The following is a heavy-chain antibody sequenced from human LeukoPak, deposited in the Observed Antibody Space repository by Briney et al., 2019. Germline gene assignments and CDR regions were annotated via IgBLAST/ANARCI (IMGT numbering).Heavy chain of an antibody. J-gene: IGHJ4*02. CDR3: ARSGAVAATDY. D-gene: IGHD6-19*01. CDR1: GGSISSSNYY. V-gene: IGHV4-39*01. CDR2: IYYSGST. Sequence: PSETLSLTRTVSGGSISSSNYYWGWIRQPPGKGLEWIGSIYYSGSTYYNPSLKSRVTISVDTSKNQFSLKLISVTAADTAVYYCARSGAVAATDYWGQGTLVTVSS.